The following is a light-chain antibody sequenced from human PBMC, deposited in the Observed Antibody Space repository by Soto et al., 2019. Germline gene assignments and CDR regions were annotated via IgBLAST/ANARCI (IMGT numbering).Light chain of an antibody. Sequence: DIVMTQSPDSLAVSLGERATINCKSGQSGLYRSDNKNYLAWYQQKPGQPPKLLIYWASTRESGVPDRFSGSGSGTDFTLTISSLQAEDVAVYYCQQYYSTPWTFGQGTKVEIK. J-gene: IGKJ1*01. CDR2: WAS. CDR1: QSGLYRSDNKNY. V-gene: IGKV4-1*01. CDR3: QQYYSTPWT.